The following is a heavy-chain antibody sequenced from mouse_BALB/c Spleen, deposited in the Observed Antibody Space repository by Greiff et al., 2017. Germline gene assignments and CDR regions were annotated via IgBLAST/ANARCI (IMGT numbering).Heavy chain of an antibody. V-gene: IGHV5-12-1*01. CDR3: ARQFITNAMDY. D-gene: IGHD1-1*01. Sequence: EVQGVESGGGLVKPGGSLKLSCAASGFAFSSYDMSWVRQTPEKRLEWVAYISSGGGSTYYPDTVKGRFTISRDNAKNTLYLQMSSLKSEDTAMYYCARQFITNAMDYWGQGTSVTVSS. CDR1: GFAFSSYD. J-gene: IGHJ4*01. CDR2: ISSGGGST.